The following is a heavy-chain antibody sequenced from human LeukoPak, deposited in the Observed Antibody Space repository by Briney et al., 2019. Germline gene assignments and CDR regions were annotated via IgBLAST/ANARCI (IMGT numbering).Heavy chain of an antibody. CDR1: GYTFMSYG. V-gene: IGHV1-18*01. Sequence: ASVKVSCKASGYTFMSYGIHWLRQAPGQGLEWMGWSSVYNGNTNYAQKFQGRVTMTTDTTTSTAYMELRTLMSDDTAVYYCAKGRRVDADDHFDYWGQGTLVTVPS. CDR2: SSVYNGNT. D-gene: IGHD1-1*01. CDR3: AKGRRVDADDHFDY. J-gene: IGHJ4*02.